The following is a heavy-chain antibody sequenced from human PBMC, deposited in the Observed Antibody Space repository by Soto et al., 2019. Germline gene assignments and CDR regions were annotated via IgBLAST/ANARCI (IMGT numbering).Heavy chain of an antibody. V-gene: IGHV1-2*02. Sequence: ASLKVSCKGSGYTFIANYIQWVRQAPGQGLEWMGWINPNSGGTTYAQKFQGRVTLTRDTSITTAYMELSGLTSDDTAVYFCAREGSGWKYFDYWGQGSLVTVSS. J-gene: IGHJ4*02. D-gene: IGHD6-19*01. CDR3: AREGSGWKYFDY. CDR1: GYTFIANY. CDR2: INPNSGGT.